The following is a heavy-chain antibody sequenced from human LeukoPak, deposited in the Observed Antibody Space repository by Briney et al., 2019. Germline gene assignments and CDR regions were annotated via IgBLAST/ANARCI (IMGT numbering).Heavy chain of an antibody. CDR1: GYTFTSYG. CDR3: ARGLSDLGYYYYMDV. V-gene: IGHV1-18*01. J-gene: IGHJ6*03. CDR2: ISAYNGNT. Sequence: GASVKVSCTASGYTFTSYGISWVRQAPGQGLEWMGWISAYNGNTNYAQKLQGRVTMTTDTSTSTAYMELRSLRSDDTAVYYCARGLSDLGYYYYMDVWGKGTTVTVSS. D-gene: IGHD2-21*01.